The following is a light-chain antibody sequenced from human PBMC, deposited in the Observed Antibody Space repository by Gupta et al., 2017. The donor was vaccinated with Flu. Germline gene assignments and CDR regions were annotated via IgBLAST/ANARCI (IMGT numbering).Light chain of an antibody. J-gene: IGKJ2*01. CDR3: QQRWTWPYN. V-gene: IGKV3-11*01. Sequence: EIVLTQSPATLSLSPGERATLSCRASQSVSSYLAWYQQKPGQAPRLLIYDASNRATGIPARFTGSGSGTDFTLTISSLEPEDFAVYYCQQRWTWPYNSGQGTKMELK. CDR2: DAS. CDR1: QSVSSY.